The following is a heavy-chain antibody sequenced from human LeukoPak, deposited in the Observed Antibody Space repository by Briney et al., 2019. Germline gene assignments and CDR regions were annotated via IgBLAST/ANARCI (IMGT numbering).Heavy chain of an antibody. CDR3: ARDKGYSIDQ. CDR1: GFAFNTYW. V-gene: IGHV3-74*01. CDR2: INGDGSST. Sequence: GGSLRLSCAASGFAFNTYWMHWVRQAPGTGLVWVSRINGDGSSTSYADFVKGRFTISRDNAKNTLYLQMNSLRAEETAIYYCARDKGYSIDQWGQGTLVTVSS. D-gene: IGHD5-18*01. J-gene: IGHJ5*02.